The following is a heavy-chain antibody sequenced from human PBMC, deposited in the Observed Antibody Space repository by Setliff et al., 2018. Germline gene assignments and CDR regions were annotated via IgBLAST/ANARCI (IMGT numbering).Heavy chain of an antibody. CDR3: ARDEGSSYFYGMDV. J-gene: IGHJ6*02. Sequence: SETLSLTCTVSGGSISSYYWSWIRQPPGKGLEWIGYIYYSGSTNYNPSLQSRVTISVDTSKNQFSLKLCSVTAADTAVYYCARDEGSSYFYGMDVWGQGTTVTVSS. V-gene: IGHV4-59*01. D-gene: IGHD6-13*01. CDR2: IYYSGST. CDR1: GGSISSYY.